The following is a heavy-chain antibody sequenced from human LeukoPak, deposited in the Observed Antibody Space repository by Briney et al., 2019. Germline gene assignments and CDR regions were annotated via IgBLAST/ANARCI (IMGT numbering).Heavy chain of an antibody. J-gene: IGHJ4*02. D-gene: IGHD6-19*01. Sequence: PSETLSLTCTVSGGSISSSSYYWGCIRQPPGKGLECIGSIYYSGSTYYNPSLKSRVTISVDTSKHQFSLKLSSVTAADTAVYCCARLPSKYSSGGYWGQGTLVTVSS. V-gene: IGHV4-39*01. CDR1: GGSISSSSYY. CDR3: ARLPSKYSSGGY. CDR2: IYYSGST.